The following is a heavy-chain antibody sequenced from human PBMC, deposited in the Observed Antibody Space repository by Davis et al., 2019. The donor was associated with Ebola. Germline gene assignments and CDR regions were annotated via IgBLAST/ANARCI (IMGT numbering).Heavy chain of an antibody. J-gene: IGHJ4*02. CDR3: SRGVYGAYFDS. Sequence: PSETLSLTCTVSGGSISSDYWSWIWQPQGKGLKWIGYIYYSGNTNYNPSLKSRVTISIDTSKNQFSLKLSSVTATDTAVYYCSRGVYGAYFDSWGQGTLVTVSS. CDR2: IYYSGNT. V-gene: IGHV4-59*01. CDR1: GGSISSDY. D-gene: IGHD4-17*01.